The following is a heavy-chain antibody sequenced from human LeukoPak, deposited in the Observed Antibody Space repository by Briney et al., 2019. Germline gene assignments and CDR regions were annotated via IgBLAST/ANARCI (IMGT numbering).Heavy chain of an antibody. J-gene: IGHJ5*01. CDR1: GGSVSTSTHY. V-gene: IGHV4-39*01. CDR3: ARSDHSHFVNWFDS. Sequence: SETLSLTCTVSGGSVSTSTHYWGWIRDPPGKGLGWIGSVSNGGSTSYNPSLTSRISISVDTSKNQFSPKLNSVTAADTALYYCARSDHSHFVNWFDSWGQGILVAVSS. D-gene: IGHD2-21*01. CDR2: VSNGGST.